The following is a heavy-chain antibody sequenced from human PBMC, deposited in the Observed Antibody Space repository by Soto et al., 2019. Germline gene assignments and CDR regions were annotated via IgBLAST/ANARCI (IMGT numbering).Heavy chain of an antibody. CDR3: AREMGYCTPTRCHAGPRYYYMDV. CDR2: IYKGGST. CDR1: GGSISSYN. V-gene: IGHV4-59*01. J-gene: IGHJ6*03. Sequence: QVQLQESGPGLVKPSETLSLTGTFSGGSISSYNWSWIRQPPGKGLEWIGDIYKGGSTTYNPSLESLVTISVDTSKNQFSLMLKSGSAADTAVYYCAREMGYCTPTRCHAGPRYYYMDVWGKGTKVSVSS. D-gene: IGHD2-2*01.